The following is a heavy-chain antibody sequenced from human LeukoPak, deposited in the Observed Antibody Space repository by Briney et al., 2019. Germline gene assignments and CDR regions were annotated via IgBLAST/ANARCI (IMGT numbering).Heavy chain of an antibody. CDR1: GFTFSSYG. CDR3: AKDRGSGSYSDY. V-gene: IGHV3-30*02. D-gene: IGHD1-26*01. Sequence: GGSLRLSCAASGFTFSSYGMHWVRQAPGKGLEWVVFIRYDGSNKYYADSVKGRFTISRDNSKNTLYLQMNSLRAEDTAVYYCAKDRGSGSYSDYWGQGTLVTVSS. J-gene: IGHJ4*02. CDR2: IRYDGSNK.